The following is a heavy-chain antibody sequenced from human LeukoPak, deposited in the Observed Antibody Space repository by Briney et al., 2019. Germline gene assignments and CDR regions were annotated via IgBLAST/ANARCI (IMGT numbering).Heavy chain of an antibody. CDR1: GGSISSNY. J-gene: IGHJ4*02. D-gene: IGHD6-13*01. CDR3: ARGSSSWSD. Sequence: PSETLSLTCTVSGGSISSNYWSWIRQPPGKGLEWIGFISHSGSTNYNPSLKSRVTISVDTSKRYFSLSLSSVTAADTAVYYCARGSSSWSDLGQGTPVTVSS. CDR2: ISHSGST. V-gene: IGHV4-59*08.